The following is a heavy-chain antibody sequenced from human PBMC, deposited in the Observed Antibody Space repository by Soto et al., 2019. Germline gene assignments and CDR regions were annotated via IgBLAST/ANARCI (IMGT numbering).Heavy chain of an antibody. CDR2: INHSGST. Sequence: PXETLSLTCAVYGGSFSGYYGSWIRQPPGKGLEWIGEINHSGSTNYNPSLKSRVTISVDTSKNQFSLKLSSVTAADTAVYYCAFIFRDGYYYYGMDVWGQGTTVTVSS. CDR1: GGSFSGYY. D-gene: IGHD3-10*01. V-gene: IGHV4-34*01. CDR3: AFIFRDGYYYYGMDV. J-gene: IGHJ6*02.